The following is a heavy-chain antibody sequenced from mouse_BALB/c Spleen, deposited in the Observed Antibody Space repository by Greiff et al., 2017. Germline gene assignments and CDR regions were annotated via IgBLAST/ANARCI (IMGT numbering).Heavy chain of an antibody. CDR3: ARFYGPMDY. D-gene: IGHD1-1*02. Sequence: EVQLQQSGPELVKPGASVKISCKASGYTFTDYNMHWVKQSHGKSLEWIGYTYPYNGGTGYNQKFKSKATLTVDNSSSTAYMELRSLTSEDSAVYYCARFYGPMDYWGQGTSVTVSS. J-gene: IGHJ4*01. CDR2: TYPYNGGT. V-gene: IGHV1S29*02. CDR1: GYTFTDYN.